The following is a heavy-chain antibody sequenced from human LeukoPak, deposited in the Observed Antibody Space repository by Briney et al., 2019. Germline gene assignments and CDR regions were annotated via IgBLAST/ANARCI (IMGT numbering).Heavy chain of an antibody. CDR2: ISYDGSNK. CDR1: GFTFSSYA. J-gene: IGHJ4*02. D-gene: IGHD4-17*01. CDR3: ARASKRDYVGYFDY. Sequence: GGSLRLSCAASGFTFSSYAMHWVRQAPGKGLEWVAVISYDGSNKYYADSVKGRFTISRDNSKNTLYLQMNSLRAEDTAVYYCARASKRDYVGYFDYWGQGTLVTVSS. V-gene: IGHV3-30-3*01.